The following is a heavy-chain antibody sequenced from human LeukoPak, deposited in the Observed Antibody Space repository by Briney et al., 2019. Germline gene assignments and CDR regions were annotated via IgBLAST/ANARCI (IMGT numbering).Heavy chain of an antibody. J-gene: IGHJ5*02. D-gene: IGHD2-15*01. Sequence: SETLSLTCTVSGGSISSYYWGWIRQPPGKGLEWIGYIYYSGSTNYNPSLKSRVTISVDTSKNQFSLKLSSVTAADTAVYYCARGPLEYCSGGSCYSGRNWFDPWGQGTLVTVSS. CDR1: GGSISSYY. CDR2: IYYSGST. CDR3: ARGPLEYCSGGSCYSGRNWFDP. V-gene: IGHV4-59*01.